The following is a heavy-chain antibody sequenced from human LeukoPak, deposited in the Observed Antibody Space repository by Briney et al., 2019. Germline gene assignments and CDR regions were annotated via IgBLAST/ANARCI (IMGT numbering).Heavy chain of an antibody. CDR3: AKSNGYGLVDI. CDR1: GFTFSNYG. Sequence: GSLRLSCAASGFTFSNYGMHWVRQPPGKGLEWIGNIFYSGSTYYSPSLRSRVTISLDTSRNQFSLKLNSVTAADTAVYYCAKSNGYGLVDIWGQGTMVTVSS. V-gene: IGHV4-39*07. J-gene: IGHJ3*02. D-gene: IGHD3-10*01. CDR2: IFYSGST.